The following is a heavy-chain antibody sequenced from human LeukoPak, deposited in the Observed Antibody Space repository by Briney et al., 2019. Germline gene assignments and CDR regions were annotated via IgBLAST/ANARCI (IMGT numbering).Heavy chain of an antibody. J-gene: IGHJ4*02. D-gene: IGHD3-16*01. V-gene: IGHV3-30*01. CDR3: AREGDRHLTFDY. CDR2: TAYEGGEK. Sequence: QPGGSLRLSCAASGPTFSGHLLHWVRQAPGKGLEWVAGTAYEGGEKYYADSVSGRFTISRDNSDNTVYLQMNGLRLEDTAVYFCAREGDRHLTFDYWGRGTLVTVSS. CDR1: GPTFSGHL.